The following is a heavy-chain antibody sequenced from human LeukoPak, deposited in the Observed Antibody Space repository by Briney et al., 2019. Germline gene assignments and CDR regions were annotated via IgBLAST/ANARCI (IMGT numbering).Heavy chain of an antibody. CDR1: GGFISSYY. J-gene: IGHJ4*02. V-gene: IGHV4-59*01. D-gene: IGHD6-13*01. CDR3: ARGVAAAGTGFDY. Sequence: SETLSLTCTVSGGFISSYYWSWIRQPPGKGLEWIGYIYYSGSTNYNPSLKSRVTISVDTSKNQFSLKLSSVTAADTAVYYCARGVAAAGTGFDYWGQGTLVTVSS. CDR2: IYYSGST.